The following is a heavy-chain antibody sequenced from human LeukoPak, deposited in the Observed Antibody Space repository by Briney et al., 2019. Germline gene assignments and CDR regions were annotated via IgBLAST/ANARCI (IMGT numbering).Heavy chain of an antibody. Sequence: SETLSLTCAVYGGSFSGYYWSWIRQPPGKGLEWIGEINHSGSTNYNPSLKRRVTISVDTSKNQFSLKLSSVTAADTAVYYCARDTYDSSGCYSHRGYYGMDVWGQGTTVTVSS. V-gene: IGHV4-34*01. CDR3: ARDTYDSSGCYSHRGYYGMDV. J-gene: IGHJ6*02. CDR1: GGSFSGYY. CDR2: INHSGST. D-gene: IGHD3-22*01.